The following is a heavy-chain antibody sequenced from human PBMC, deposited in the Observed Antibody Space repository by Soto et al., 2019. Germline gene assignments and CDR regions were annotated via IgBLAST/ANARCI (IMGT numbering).Heavy chain of an antibody. Sequence: GGSLRLSCAASGFTFSNAWMSWVRQAPGKGLEWVGRIKSKTDGGTTDYAAPVKGRFTISRDDSKNKLYLQMNSLKTEETAMYFCSLALEYDGFRSGYYDWFDPWGQGTLVTVSS. CDR1: GFTFSNAW. D-gene: IGHD3-3*01. CDR3: SLALEYDGFRSGYYDWFDP. CDR2: IKSKTDGGTT. V-gene: IGHV3-15*01. J-gene: IGHJ5*02.